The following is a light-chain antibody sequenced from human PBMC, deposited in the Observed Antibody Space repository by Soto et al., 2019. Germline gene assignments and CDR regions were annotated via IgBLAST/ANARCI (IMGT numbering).Light chain of an antibody. J-gene: IGLJ3*02. V-gene: IGLV7-46*01. CDR1: TGAVTSGHY. CDR3: LVAYGGVRV. Sequence: QAVVTQEPSLTLSPGGTVTLTCGSSTGAVTSGHYPYWIQQKPGQAPRTLIFETSSKHSWTPARFSGSLLGDKAALTLSGAQPEDEAEYFCLVAYGGVRVFGGGTKLTVL. CDR2: ETS.